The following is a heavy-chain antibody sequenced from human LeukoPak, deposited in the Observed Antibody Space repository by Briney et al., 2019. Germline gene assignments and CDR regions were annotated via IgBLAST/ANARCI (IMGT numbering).Heavy chain of an antibody. Sequence: SETLSLTCAVSGVSISSGGYSWSWIRQPPGKGLEWIGYIYHSGSTYYNPSLKSRVTISVDRSKNQFSLKLSSVTAADTAVYYCARDLGDGYKNWGQGTLVTVSS. CDR3: ARDLGDGYKN. J-gene: IGHJ4*02. CDR2: IYHSGST. CDR1: GVSISSGGYS. V-gene: IGHV4-30-2*01. D-gene: IGHD5-24*01.